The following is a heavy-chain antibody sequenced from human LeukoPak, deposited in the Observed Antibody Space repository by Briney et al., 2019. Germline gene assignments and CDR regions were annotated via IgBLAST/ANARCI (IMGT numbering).Heavy chain of an antibody. D-gene: IGHD4-17*01. CDR1: GGSFSGYY. V-gene: IGHV4-34*01. CDR3: ARDYGVTDY. Sequence: PETLSLTCAVYGGSFSGYYWSWIRQPPGKGLEWIGEINHSGSTNYNPSLKSRVTISVDTSKNQFSLKLSSVTAADTAVYYCARDYGVTDYWGQGTLVTVSS. J-gene: IGHJ4*02. CDR2: INHSGST.